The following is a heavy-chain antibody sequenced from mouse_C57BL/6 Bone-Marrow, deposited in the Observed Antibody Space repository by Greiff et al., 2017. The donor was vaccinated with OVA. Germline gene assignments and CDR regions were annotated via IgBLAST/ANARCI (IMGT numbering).Heavy chain of an antibody. J-gene: IGHJ3*01. CDR1: GYTFTSYW. CDR2: IDPNSGGT. CDR3: ARPGYYYGSSVFAY. D-gene: IGHD1-1*01. Sequence: QVQLQQPGAELVKPGASVKLSCKASGYTFTSYWMHWVKQRPGRGLEWIGRIDPNSGGTKYNEKFKSKATLTVDKPSSTAYMQLSSLTSEDSAVYYCARPGYYYGSSVFAYWGQGTLVTVSA. V-gene: IGHV1-72*01.